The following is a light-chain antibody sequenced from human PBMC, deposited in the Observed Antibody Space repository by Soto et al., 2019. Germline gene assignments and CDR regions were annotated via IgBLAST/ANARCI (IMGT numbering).Light chain of an antibody. V-gene: IGKV3-11*01. CDR1: QSVSGY. J-gene: IGKJ5*01. CDR3: QVRTNWSIA. CDR2: ADS. Sequence: EIVFTQSPATLSLSPGETATLSCRASQSVSGYIGWYQQKPGQAPRLLIYADSNRATGIPARFSGTGSGTDFTLTINNLEPEDFAVYYCQVRTNWSIAFGRGTRLEIK.